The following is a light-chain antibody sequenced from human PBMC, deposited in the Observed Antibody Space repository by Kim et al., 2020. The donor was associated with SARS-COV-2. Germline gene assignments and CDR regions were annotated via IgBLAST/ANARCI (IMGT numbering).Light chain of an antibody. J-gene: IGKJ1*01. Sequence: ASVGDRVTIPGRASQTVSGWLKLYQQTPGKAPHLLIYRTSILQSGVPPRFTASASGTDFTLTVSSLQPEDFATYYCQQSYNFPRTFGQGTKVDIK. CDR1: QTVSGW. V-gene: IGKV1-39*01. CDR3: QQSYNFPRT. CDR2: RTS.